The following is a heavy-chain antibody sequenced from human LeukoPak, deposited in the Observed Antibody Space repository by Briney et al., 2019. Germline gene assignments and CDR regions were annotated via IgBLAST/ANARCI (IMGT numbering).Heavy chain of an antibody. V-gene: IGHV3-7*01. CDR3: AREWQGGIAAAGTRIEGDY. CDR2: IKQEGSEK. CDR1: GFSVSGYW. Sequence: GGSLRLSCAVSGFSVSGYWMTWVRQAPGKGLEWVANIKQEGSEKNYADSVKGRYTISRDNAENSLFLQMNSLRVEDTAVYYCAREWQGGIAAAGTRIEGDYWGQGTLVAVSS. D-gene: IGHD6-13*01. J-gene: IGHJ4*02.